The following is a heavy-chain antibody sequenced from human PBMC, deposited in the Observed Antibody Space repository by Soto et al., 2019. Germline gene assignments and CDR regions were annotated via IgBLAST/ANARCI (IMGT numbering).Heavy chain of an antibody. D-gene: IGHD5-18*01. CDR1: GGSISSYY. J-gene: IGHJ6*02. Sequence: SETLSLTCTVSGGSISSYYWSWIRQPPGKGLEWIGYIYYSGSTNYNPSLKSRVTISVDTSKNQFSLELSSVTAADTAVYYCARARQRDTGRGLDVWGQGTTVTVSS. V-gene: IGHV4-59*01. CDR2: IYYSGST. CDR3: ARARQRDTGRGLDV.